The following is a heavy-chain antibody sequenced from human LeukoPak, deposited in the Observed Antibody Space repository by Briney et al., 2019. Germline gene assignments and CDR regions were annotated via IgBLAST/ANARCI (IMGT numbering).Heavy chain of an antibody. CDR1: GFTFSSYS. V-gene: IGHV3-21*01. CDR3: AREIVGARCFDY. J-gene: IGHJ4*02. Sequence: GGSLRLSCAASGFTFSSYSMNWVRQAPGKGLEWVSSISSSSSYIYYADSVKGRFTISRDNAKNSLYLQMNSLRAEDTAVYYCAREIVGARCFDYWGQGALVTVSS. CDR2: ISSSSSYI. D-gene: IGHD1-26*01.